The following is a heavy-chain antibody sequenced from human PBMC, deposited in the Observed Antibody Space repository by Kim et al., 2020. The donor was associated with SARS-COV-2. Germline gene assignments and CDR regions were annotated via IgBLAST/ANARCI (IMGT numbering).Heavy chain of an antibody. CDR3: ARDRNYYDSSGPFDY. Sequence: SETLSLTCTVSGGSISSYYWSWIRQPPGKGLEWIGYIYYSGSTNYNPSLKSRVTISVDTSKNQFSLKLSSVTAADTAVYYCARDRNYYDSSGPFDYWGQGTLVTVCS. CDR2: IYYSGST. CDR1: GGSISSYY. J-gene: IGHJ4*02. D-gene: IGHD3-22*01. V-gene: IGHV4-59*13.